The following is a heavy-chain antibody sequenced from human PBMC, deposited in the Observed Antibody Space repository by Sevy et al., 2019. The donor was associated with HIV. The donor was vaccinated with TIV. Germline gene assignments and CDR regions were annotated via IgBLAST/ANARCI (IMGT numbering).Heavy chain of an antibody. V-gene: IGHV3-23*01. D-gene: IGHD3-10*01. CDR1: GFTFSSYA. CDR2: ISGSGGST. CDR3: AQYRGSGSYFQGEYYYYYMDV. Sequence: GGSLRLSCAASGFTFSSYAMSWVRQAPGKGLEWVSAISGSGGSTYYADSVKGRFTISRDNSKNTLYLQMNSLRAEDTAVYDSAQYRGSGSYFQGEYYYYYMDVWGKGTTVTVSS. J-gene: IGHJ6*03.